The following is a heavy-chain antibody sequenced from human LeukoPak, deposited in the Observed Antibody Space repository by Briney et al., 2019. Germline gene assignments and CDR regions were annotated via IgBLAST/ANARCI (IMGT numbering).Heavy chain of an antibody. CDR3: AKDNRPLTAYYYMDV. Sequence: GGSLRLSCAASGFTFSSYGMHWVRQAPGKGLEWVAFIRYDGSNKYYADSVKGRFTISRDNSKNTLYLQMNSLRAEDTAVYYCAKDNRPLTAYYYMDVRGKGTTVTVSS. V-gene: IGHV3-30*02. CDR1: GFTFSSYG. J-gene: IGHJ6*03. D-gene: IGHD2-21*02. CDR2: IRYDGSNK.